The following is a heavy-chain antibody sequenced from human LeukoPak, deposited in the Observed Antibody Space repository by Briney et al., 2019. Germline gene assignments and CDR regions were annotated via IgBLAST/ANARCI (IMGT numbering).Heavy chain of an antibody. CDR1: GFTFSTYG. CDR2: IWYDGRTQ. CDR3: ARGEYYHESSGYPNY. V-gene: IGHV3-33*01. J-gene: IGHJ4*02. D-gene: IGHD3-22*01. Sequence: GGSLRLSCAASGFTFSTYGMHWVRQAPGKGLEWVAVIWYDGRTQFYAESVKGRFAVSRDNCKNTLYLQMNGLRAEDTAVYHCARGEYYHESSGYPNYWAQGTLVTVSS.